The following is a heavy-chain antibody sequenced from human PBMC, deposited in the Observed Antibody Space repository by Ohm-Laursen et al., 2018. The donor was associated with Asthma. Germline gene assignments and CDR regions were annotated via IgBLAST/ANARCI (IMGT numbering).Heavy chain of an antibody. V-gene: IGHV3-11*01. CDR3: AKDASDYGDYFPDWYFDL. J-gene: IGHJ2*01. CDR1: GFTFSDYY. D-gene: IGHD4-17*01. Sequence: GSLRLSCSASGFTFSDYYMSWIRQAPGKGLEWVSYISSSGSTIYYADSVKGRFTISRDNAKNSLYLQMNSLRSEDTAVYYCAKDASDYGDYFPDWYFDLWGRGTLVTVSS. CDR2: ISSSGSTI.